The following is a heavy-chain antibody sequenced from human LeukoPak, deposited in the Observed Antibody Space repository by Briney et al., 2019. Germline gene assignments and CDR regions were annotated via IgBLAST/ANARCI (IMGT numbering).Heavy chain of an antibody. V-gene: IGHV3-7*01. CDR3: ARENGGRPFYYYHYMDV. CDR1: GFTFSSYW. J-gene: IGHJ6*03. D-gene: IGHD2-8*01. CDR2: IKRGGSEK. Sequence: QPGGSLRLSCAASGFTFSSYWMSWVRQAPGKGLEWVANIKRGGSEKYYVDSGEGRFTISRDNAKNSMYLQMNSLRAEDTAVYYCARENGGRPFYYYHYMDVWGKGTTVTVSS.